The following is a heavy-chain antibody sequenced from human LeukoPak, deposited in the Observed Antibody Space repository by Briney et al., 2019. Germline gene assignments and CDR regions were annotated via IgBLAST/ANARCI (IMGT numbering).Heavy chain of an antibody. CDR1: GFAFSPDW. D-gene: IGHD2-21*02. Sequence: GGSLRLSCAASGFAFSPDWMSWVRQAPGKGLEWVAMIKKHTNEQYYVDSVKGRFTISRDNAKNSLFLQMNSLKADDTAVYYCASLDTATIQTGGFWGQGTLVTVSS. CDR2: IKKHTNEQ. V-gene: IGHV3-7*01. CDR3: ASLDTATIQTGGF. J-gene: IGHJ4*02.